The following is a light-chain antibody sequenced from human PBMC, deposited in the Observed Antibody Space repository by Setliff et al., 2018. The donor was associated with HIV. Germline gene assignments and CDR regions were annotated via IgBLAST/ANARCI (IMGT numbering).Light chain of an antibody. V-gene: IGLV2-14*01. CDR2: EVT. CDR1: TSDVGAYDY. Sequence: QSVLTQPASVSGSPGQSITISCTGTTSDVGAYDYVSWYQEHPGKAPKLIKYEVTKRPPGVSNRFSGSKSGKTASLTISGLQAEDEADYYCCSYAATNTVLFGGGTKVTVL. CDR3: CSYAATNTVL. J-gene: IGLJ2*01.